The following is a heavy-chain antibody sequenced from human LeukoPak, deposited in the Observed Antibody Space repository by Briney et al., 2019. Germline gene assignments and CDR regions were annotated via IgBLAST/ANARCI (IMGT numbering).Heavy chain of an antibody. CDR2: IYYSGST. CDR3: ASLDDYGDKLDY. V-gene: IGHV4-31*03. Sequence: SQTLSLTCTVSGGSISSGGYYWSWIRQHPGKGLEWIGYIYYSGSTYYNPSLKSRVTISVDTSKNQFSLRLSSVTAADTAVYYCASLDDYGDKLDYWGQGTLVTVSS. CDR1: GGSISSGGYY. J-gene: IGHJ4*02. D-gene: IGHD4-17*01.